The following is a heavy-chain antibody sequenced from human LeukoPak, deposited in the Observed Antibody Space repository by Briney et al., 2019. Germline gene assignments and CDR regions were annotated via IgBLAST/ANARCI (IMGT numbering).Heavy chain of an antibody. Sequence: PGGSLRLSCAASGFTFSSYDMHWVRHATGKGLEWVSAIGTAGDTYYPGSVKGRFTISRENAKNSLYLQMNSLRVGDTAVYYCARAGGYSYGGAFDIWGQGTMVTVSS. J-gene: IGHJ3*02. V-gene: IGHV3-13*01. CDR2: IGTAGDT. D-gene: IGHD5-18*01. CDR1: GFTFSSYD. CDR3: ARAGGYSYGGAFDI.